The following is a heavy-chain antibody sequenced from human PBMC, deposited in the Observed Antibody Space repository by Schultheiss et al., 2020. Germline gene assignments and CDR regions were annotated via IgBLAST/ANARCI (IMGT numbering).Heavy chain of an antibody. J-gene: IGHJ4*02. CDR2: INWNGGST. V-gene: IGHV3-20*04. CDR1: GFTFDDYG. CDR3: ARDRVEMATIHLNHGLDY. Sequence: GGSLRLSCAASGFTFDDYGMSWVRQAPGKGLEWVSGINWNGGSTGYADSVKGRFTISRDNAKNSLYLQMNSLRAEDTALYYCARDRVEMATIHLNHGLDYWGQGTLVTVSS. D-gene: IGHD5-24*01.